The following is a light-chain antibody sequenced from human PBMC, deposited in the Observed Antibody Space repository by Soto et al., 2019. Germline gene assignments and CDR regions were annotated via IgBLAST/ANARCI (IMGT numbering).Light chain of an antibody. Sequence: DIQMTQSPSSLSASVGDRVTITCRASQGIRSNLGWYQQEPGKAPKSLIYAACSLQSGVPTRFSGSGSGTEFTLTISSLQPEDFAVYYCQQYNNGPTYTFGQGTKLEIK. CDR3: QQYNNGPTYT. CDR1: QGIRSN. CDR2: AAC. J-gene: IGKJ2*01. V-gene: IGKV1-17*01.